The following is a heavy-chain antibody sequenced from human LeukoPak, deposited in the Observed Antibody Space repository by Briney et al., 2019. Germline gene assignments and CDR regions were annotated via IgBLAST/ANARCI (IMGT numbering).Heavy chain of an antibody. Sequence: PGGSLRLSFAASGFTFSSYSMNWVRQAPGKGLEWVSSISSSSSYIYYADSVKGRFTISRDNAKNSLYLQMNSLRAEDTAVYYCARRAGVYSHPYDYWGQGTLVTVSS. CDR3: ARRAGVYSHPYDY. CDR1: GFTFSSYS. V-gene: IGHV3-21*01. CDR2: ISSSSSYI. J-gene: IGHJ4*02. D-gene: IGHD4-23*01.